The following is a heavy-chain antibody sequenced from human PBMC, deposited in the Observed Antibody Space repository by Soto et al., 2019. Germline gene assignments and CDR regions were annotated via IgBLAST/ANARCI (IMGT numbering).Heavy chain of an antibody. D-gene: IGHD5-18*01. CDR1: GFTFPGFG. J-gene: IGHJ2*01. V-gene: IGHV1-18*04. CDR3: ARGYSYGSYWYFDL. CDR2: ITASNGNT. Sequence: QLQLVQSGTEVKNPGASVKVSCKASGFTFPGFGITWVRQAPGQGLEWMGWITASNGNTNYAQNLQGRVTMTTDTSTGTAYMELWRLRSDDTAVYYCARGYSYGSYWYFDLWGRGTLVTVSS.